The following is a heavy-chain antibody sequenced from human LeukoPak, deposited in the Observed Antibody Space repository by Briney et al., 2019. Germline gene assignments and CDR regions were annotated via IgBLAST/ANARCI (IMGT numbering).Heavy chain of an antibody. D-gene: IGHD5-24*01. CDR3: AKGHSRWPQNYFDY. Sequence: PGGSLRLSCAASGLTFNTYAVSWVRQAPGKGLEWVSTISGDDSSTYYADSVRGRFTISRDNSKNTLYLQMNSLRAEDTAVYYCAKGHSRWPQNYFDYWGQGTLVTVSS. CDR1: GLTFNTYA. CDR2: ISGDDSST. V-gene: IGHV3-23*01. J-gene: IGHJ4*02.